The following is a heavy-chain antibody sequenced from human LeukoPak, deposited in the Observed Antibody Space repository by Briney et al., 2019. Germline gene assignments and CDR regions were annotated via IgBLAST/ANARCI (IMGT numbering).Heavy chain of an antibody. V-gene: IGHV1-69*05. D-gene: IGHD5-18*01. CDR2: IIPIFGTA. CDR3: ARDLRQVDTAMATEYNWFGP. Sequence: GASVKVSCKASGGTFSSYAISWVRQAPGQGLEWMGRIIPIFGTANYAQKFQGRVTITTDESTSTAYMELSSLRSEDTAVYYCARDLRQVDTAMATEYNWFGPWGQGTLVTVSS. J-gene: IGHJ5*02. CDR1: GGTFSSYA.